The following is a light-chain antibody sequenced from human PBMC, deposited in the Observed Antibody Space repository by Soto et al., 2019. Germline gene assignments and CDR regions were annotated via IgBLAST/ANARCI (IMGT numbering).Light chain of an antibody. CDR1: QNIVTY. CDR3: QQRKDYPLT. Sequence: DIQMTHSPSTLSASVGDRVTITCRASQNIVTYLNWYLQKPGKAPKRLIYAASSLQSGVPSRFGCSGSGTEFTLTISSLQPEDFATYYCQQRKDYPLTFGG. CDR2: AAS. J-gene: IGKJ4*01. V-gene: IGKV1-17*01.